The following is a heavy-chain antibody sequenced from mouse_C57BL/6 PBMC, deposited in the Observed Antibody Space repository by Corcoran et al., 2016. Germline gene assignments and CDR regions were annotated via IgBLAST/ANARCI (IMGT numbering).Heavy chain of an antibody. CDR2: IDPETGGT. J-gene: IGHJ4*01. CDR1: GYTFTDYE. V-gene: IGHV1-15*01. Sequence: QVQLQQSGAELVRPGASVTLSCKASGYTFTDYEMHWVKQTPVHGLEWIGAIDPETGGTAYNQKFKGKAILTADKSSSTAYMELRSMTSEDSAVYYCTKYAMDYWGQGTSVTVSS. CDR3: TKYAMDY.